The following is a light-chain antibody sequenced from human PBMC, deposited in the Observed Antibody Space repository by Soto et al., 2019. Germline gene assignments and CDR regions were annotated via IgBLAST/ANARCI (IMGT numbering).Light chain of an antibody. CDR2: EDS. V-gene: IGLV3-10*01. CDR3: YSIDNSGNHWML. CDR1: ELPKKY. Sequence: SYELTQPPSVSVSPGQTARITCSGDELPKKYAYWYQQKSGHAPVLVIYEDSERPSGIPERFSGSSSGTMATLTISGAQVEDEADYYCYSIDNSGNHWMLFGGGTKLTV. J-gene: IGLJ2*01.